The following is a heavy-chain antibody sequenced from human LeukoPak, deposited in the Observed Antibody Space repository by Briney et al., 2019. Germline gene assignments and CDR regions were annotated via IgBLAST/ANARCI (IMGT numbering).Heavy chain of an antibody. CDR3: AKAELELLGMDV. CDR1: GFTFSNYA. CDR2: ISGSDGNT. D-gene: IGHD1-7*01. Sequence: GGSLRLSCAASGFTFSNYAMSWVRQAPGKGLEWVSSISGSDGNTHYAESVKGRFTISRDNSKNTLYLHMNSLRAEDTAVYYCAKAELELLGMDVWGQGTTVTVSS. V-gene: IGHV3-23*01. J-gene: IGHJ6*02.